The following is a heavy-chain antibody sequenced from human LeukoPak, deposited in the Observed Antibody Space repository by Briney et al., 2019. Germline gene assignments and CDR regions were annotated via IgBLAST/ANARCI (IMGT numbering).Heavy chain of an antibody. Sequence: GGSLRLSYAASGFTFSSYAMHWVRQAPGKGLEYVSAISSNGGSTYYANSVKGRFTISRDNSKNTLYLQMGSLRAEDMAVYYCARDLGYSRGWYEYWGQGTLVTVSS. CDR3: ARDLGYSRGWYEY. CDR2: ISSNGGST. V-gene: IGHV3-64*01. D-gene: IGHD6-19*01. J-gene: IGHJ4*02. CDR1: GFTFSSYA.